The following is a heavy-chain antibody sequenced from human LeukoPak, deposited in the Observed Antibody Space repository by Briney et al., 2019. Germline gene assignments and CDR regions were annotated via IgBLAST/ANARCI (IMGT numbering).Heavy chain of an antibody. CDR3: ARDYGSGSFVYYFDY. D-gene: IGHD3-10*01. V-gene: IGHV3-21*01. CDR1: GFTFSSYS. Sequence: PGGSLRLSCAAPGFTFSSYSMNWVRQAPGKGLEWVSSISSSSSYIYYADSVKGRFTISRDNAKNSLYLQMNSLRAEDTAVYYCARDYGSGSFVYYFDYWGQGTLVTVSS. CDR2: ISSSSSYI. J-gene: IGHJ4*02.